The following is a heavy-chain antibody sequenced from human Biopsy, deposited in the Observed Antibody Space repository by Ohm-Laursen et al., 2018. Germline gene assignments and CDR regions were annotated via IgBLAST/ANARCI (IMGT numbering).Heavy chain of an antibody. CDR3: ARDRGQNFYDSTGYYNGMDG. J-gene: IGHJ6*02. CDR1: GFRFDDYA. V-gene: IGHV3-9*01. Sequence: LSLTCAASGFRFDDYAMHWVRQRPGKGLEWVSGISWISRNTGYADSVKGRFTITRGNAKNSLYLQMNSLRPEDTALYYCARDRGQNFYDSTGYYNGMDGWGQGTTVTVAS. D-gene: IGHD3-22*01. CDR2: ISWISRNT.